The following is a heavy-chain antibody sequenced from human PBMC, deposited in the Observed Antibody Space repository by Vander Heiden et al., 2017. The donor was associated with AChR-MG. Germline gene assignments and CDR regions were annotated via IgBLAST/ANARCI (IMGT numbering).Heavy chain of an antibody. V-gene: IGHV1-8*01. CDR2: MNPNSGNT. CDR3: ARVDCSSGWYY. Sequence: QVQLVQSGAEAKKPGASVKVSCKASGYTFPSYDINWVRQATGQWLEWMGWMNPNSGNTGYAQKFQGRVTMTRNTTIRTAYMELSSLRSEDTAVYYCARVDCSSGWYYWGQGTLVTVSS. J-gene: IGHJ4*02. CDR1: GYTFPSYD. D-gene: IGHD6-19*01.